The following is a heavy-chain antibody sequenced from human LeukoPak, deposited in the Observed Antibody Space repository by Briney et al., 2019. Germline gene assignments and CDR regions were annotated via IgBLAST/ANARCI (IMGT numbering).Heavy chain of an antibody. V-gene: IGHV3-7*01. J-gene: IGHJ4*02. CDR1: GFIFRNYW. CDR3: AREGSGSYAHY. CDR2: INHDGGDK. D-gene: IGHD1-26*01. Sequence: GSLRLSCVASGFIFRNYWMSWVRQAPGKGLEWVANINHDGGDKNYVDSVKGRFTISRDNAKSSLYLQMSSLRVEDTAVYYCAREGSGSYAHYWGQGTLVTVSS.